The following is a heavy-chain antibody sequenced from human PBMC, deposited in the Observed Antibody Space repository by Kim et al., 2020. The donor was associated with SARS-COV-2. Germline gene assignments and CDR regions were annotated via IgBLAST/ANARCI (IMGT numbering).Heavy chain of an antibody. J-gene: IGHJ5*02. D-gene: IGHD2-21*02. Sequence: ASVKVSCKASGYTFTSYAMNWVRQAPGQGLEWMGWINTNTGNPTYAQGFTGRFVFSLDTSVSTAYLQISSLKAEDTAVYYCARSPRVVVTAGNWFDPWGQGTLVTVSS. CDR2: INTNTGNP. V-gene: IGHV7-4-1*02. CDR3: ARSPRVVVTAGNWFDP. CDR1: GYTFTSYA.